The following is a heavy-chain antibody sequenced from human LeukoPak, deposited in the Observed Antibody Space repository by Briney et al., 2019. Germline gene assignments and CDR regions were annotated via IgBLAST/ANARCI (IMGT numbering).Heavy chain of an antibody. V-gene: IGHV3-30*02. Sequence: GGSLRLSCTASGFTFHSYGIHWVRQAPGKGLEWVTFIQNDGSNKYYADSVKGRFTISRDNSKNTVYLQMNSLRAEDTAVYYCARDMGYYDFWSGFDYWGQGTLVTVSS. CDR3: ARDMGYYDFWSGFDY. CDR2: IQNDGSNK. D-gene: IGHD3-3*01. CDR1: GFTFHSYG. J-gene: IGHJ4*02.